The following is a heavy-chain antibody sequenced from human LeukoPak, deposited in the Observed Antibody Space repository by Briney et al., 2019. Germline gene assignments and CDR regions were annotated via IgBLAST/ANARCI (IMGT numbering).Heavy chain of an antibody. Sequence: GGSLRLSCAASGFTFDDYAMHWVRQAPGKGLEWVSGISWNSGSIGYADSVKGRFTISRDNAKNSLYLQMNSLRAEDTAVYYCARGKRVTMVRGVTGGWFDPWGQGTLVTVSS. CDR2: ISWNSGSI. V-gene: IGHV3-9*01. CDR3: ARGKRVTMVRGVTGGWFDP. D-gene: IGHD3-10*01. CDR1: GFTFDDYA. J-gene: IGHJ5*02.